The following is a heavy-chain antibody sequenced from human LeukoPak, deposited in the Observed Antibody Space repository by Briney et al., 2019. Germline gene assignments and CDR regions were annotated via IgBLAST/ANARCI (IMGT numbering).Heavy chain of an antibody. J-gene: IGHJ4*02. CDR1: GFTFSSYS. CDR3: AKLAYYDSSGYYYYFDY. D-gene: IGHD3-22*01. Sequence: GGSLRLSCAASGFTFSSYSMNWVRQAPGKGLEWVSYISSSSSTIYYADSVKGRFTISRDNAKNSLYLQMNSLRAEDTAVYYCAKLAYYDSSGYYYYFDYWGQGTLVTVSS. V-gene: IGHV3-48*01. CDR2: ISSSSSTI.